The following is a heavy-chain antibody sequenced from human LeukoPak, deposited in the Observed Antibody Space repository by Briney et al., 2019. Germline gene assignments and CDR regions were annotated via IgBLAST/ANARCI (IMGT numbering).Heavy chain of an antibody. J-gene: IGHJ3*02. D-gene: IGHD3-22*01. CDR3: AKGAGYYYDSSGSPDAFDI. CDR2: ISGSGGST. V-gene: IGHV3-23*01. CDR1: GFTFSSYA. Sequence: GGSLRLSCAASGFTFSSYAMSWVRQAPGKGLEWVSAISGSGGSTYYADSVKGRFTISRDNSKNTLYLQMNSLRAEDTAVYYCAKGAGYYYDSSGSPDAFDIWGQGTMVTVSS.